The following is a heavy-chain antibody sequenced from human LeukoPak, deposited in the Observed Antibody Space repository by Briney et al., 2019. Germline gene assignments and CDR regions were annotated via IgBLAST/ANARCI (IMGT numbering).Heavy chain of an antibody. CDR1: GFTFSSYG. CDR2: IRYDGSNK. V-gene: IGHV3-30*02. D-gene: IGHD1-26*01. Sequence: PGGSLRLSCAASGFTFSSYGMHWVRQAPGKGLEWVAFIRYDGSNKYYADSVKGRFTISRDNSKNTLYLQMNSLRAEDTAVYYCAKDRGGSYKGFDYWGQGTLATVSS. J-gene: IGHJ4*02. CDR3: AKDRGGSYKGFDY.